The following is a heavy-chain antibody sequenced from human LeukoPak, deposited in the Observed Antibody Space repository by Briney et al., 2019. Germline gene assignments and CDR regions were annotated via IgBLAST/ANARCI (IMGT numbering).Heavy chain of an antibody. CDR3: ARAPSTYYDFWSGLRYFDY. J-gene: IGHJ4*02. CDR2: INHSGST. CDR1: GGSFSGYY. V-gene: IGHV4-34*01. Sequence: SETLSLTCAVYGGSFSGYYWSWIRQPPGKGLEWIWEINHSGSTNYNPSLKSRVTISVDTSKNQFSLKLSSVTAADTAVYYCARAPSTYYDFWSGLRYFDYWGQGTLVTVSS. D-gene: IGHD3-3*01.